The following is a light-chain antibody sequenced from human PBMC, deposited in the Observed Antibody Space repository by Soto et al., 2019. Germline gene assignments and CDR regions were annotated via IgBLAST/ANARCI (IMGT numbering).Light chain of an antibody. CDR2: KAF. CDR1: QTISSW. Sequence: DIQMTQSPSTLSGSVGDRVTITCRASQTISSWLAWYQQKPGKAPKHLIYKAFTLKSGVPSSFSGSGSGTEFTLTISSLQPDEFATYYCQHSNSYSEAFGQGTKVEL. V-gene: IGKV1-5*03. J-gene: IGKJ1*01. CDR3: QHSNSYSEA.